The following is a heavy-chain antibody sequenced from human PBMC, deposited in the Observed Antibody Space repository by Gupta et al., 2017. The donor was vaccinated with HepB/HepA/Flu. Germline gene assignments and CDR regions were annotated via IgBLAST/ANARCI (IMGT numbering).Heavy chain of an antibody. Sequence: EVQLVESGGGLVQPGRSLRLSCEVSGFTFADFAMHWVRQAPGKGLEWVAYINWNSDNIGYVESVKGRFTISRDNAQIILYLQMNSLGPQDTGLYFCVKDSTWGTTRENRGMDVWGPGTTVTVSS. D-gene: IGHD1-7*01. CDR1: GFTFADFA. CDR2: INWNSDNI. J-gene: IGHJ6*02. V-gene: IGHV3-9*01. CDR3: VKDSTWGTTRENRGMDV.